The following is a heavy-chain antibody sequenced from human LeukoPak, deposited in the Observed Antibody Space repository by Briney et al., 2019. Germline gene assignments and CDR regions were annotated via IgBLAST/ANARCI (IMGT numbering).Heavy chain of an antibody. D-gene: IGHD5-18*01. V-gene: IGHV3-23*01. CDR1: GFTFSSYA. CDR2: ISGSGGST. CDR3: AKVVDTAMVVRIEYFQH. J-gene: IGHJ1*01. Sequence: GGSLRLSCAASGFTFSSYAMSWVRQAPGKGLEWVSAISGSGGSTYHADSVKGRFTISRDNSKNTLYLQMNSLRAEDTAVYYCAKVVDTAMVVRIEYFQHWGQGTLVTVSS.